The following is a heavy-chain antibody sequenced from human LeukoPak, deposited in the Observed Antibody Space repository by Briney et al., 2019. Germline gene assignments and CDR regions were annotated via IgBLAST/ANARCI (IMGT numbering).Heavy chain of an antibody. CDR2: IKQDGSEK. CDR1: GLIFSNYW. J-gene: IGHJ6*02. Sequence: GSLRLSCAASGLIFSNYWMTWVRQAPGKGLEWVANIKQDGSEKYYVDSVKGRFTISRDNAKNSLYLQMNSLRAEDAAVYYCARDHGSGWARRYYGMDVWGQGTTVTVSS. CDR3: ARDHGSGWARRYYGMDV. V-gene: IGHV3-7*01. D-gene: IGHD6-19*01.